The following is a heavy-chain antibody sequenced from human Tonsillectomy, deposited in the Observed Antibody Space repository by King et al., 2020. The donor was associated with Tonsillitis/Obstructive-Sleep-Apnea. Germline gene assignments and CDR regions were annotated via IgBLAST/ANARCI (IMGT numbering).Heavy chain of an antibody. J-gene: IGHJ4*02. Sequence: EGQLVQSGGGWVKPGRSLRLSCTASGFTFGDYAMSWFRQAPGKGLEWVGFIRSKAYRGTPENAASVKGRFSISRDDSKSNAYLQMNSLKTEDTAVYYCSRDQDYYGSGSPAFGYWGQGTLVTVSS. D-gene: IGHD3-10*01. V-gene: IGHV3-49*05. CDR1: GFTFGDYA. CDR2: IRSKAYRGTP. CDR3: SRDQDYYGSGSPAFGY.